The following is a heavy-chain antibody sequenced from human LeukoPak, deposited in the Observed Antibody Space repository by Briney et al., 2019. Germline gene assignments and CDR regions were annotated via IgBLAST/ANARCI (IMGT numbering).Heavy chain of an antibody. D-gene: IGHD5-12*01. Sequence: GGSLRLSCAASGFSFSNFTMSWVRQAPGKGLEWVSLIIGSSGDTFYADSVKGRFTISRDNSKNRLYLQMNSLRAEDTALYYCAKGAYDYIEMGYFDYWGQGTLVTVSS. CDR2: IIGSSGDT. J-gene: IGHJ4*02. V-gene: IGHV3-23*01. CDR1: GFSFSNFT. CDR3: AKGAYDYIEMGYFDY.